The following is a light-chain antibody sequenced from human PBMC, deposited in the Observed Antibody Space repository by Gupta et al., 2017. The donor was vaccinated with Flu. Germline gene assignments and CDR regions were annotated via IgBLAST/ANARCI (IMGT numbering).Light chain of an antibody. CDR1: SSDVGGYNY. CDR3: SSYTSSSTYV. J-gene: IGLJ1*01. V-gene: IGLV2-14*01. Sequence: QSALTQPASVSGSPGQSITISCTGTSSDVGGYNYVSWDQQHPGKALKLMIYEVSNRPAGVSNRFSGSKSGNTASLTISGLQAEDEADYYCSSYTSSSTYVFGTGIKVTVL. CDR2: EVS.